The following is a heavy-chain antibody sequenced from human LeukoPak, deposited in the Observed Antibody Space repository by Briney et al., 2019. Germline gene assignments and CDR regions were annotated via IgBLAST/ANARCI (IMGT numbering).Heavy chain of an antibody. V-gene: IGHV1-2*06. CDR2: INPNSGGT. CDR1: GYTFTGYY. D-gene: IGHD5-18*01. J-gene: IGHJ3*02. CDR3: ARGLDTAMARYAFDI. Sequence: ASVKVSCKASGYTFTGYYMHWVRQAPGQGLEWMGRINPNSGGTNYAQKFQGRVTMTRDTSISTAYMELSRLRSDDTAVYYCARGLDTAMARYAFDIWGQGTIVTVSS.